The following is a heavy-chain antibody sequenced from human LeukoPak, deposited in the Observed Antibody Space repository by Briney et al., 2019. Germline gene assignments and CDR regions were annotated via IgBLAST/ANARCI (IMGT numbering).Heavy chain of an antibody. Sequence: PSETLSLTCTVSDGSISSYYWSWIRQPPGKGLEWIGYIYYSGSTNYNPSLKSRVTISVDTSKNQFSLKLSSVTAADTAVYYCAGSGRYFDWLLDYWGQGTLVTVSS. V-gene: IGHV4-59*01. CDR1: DGSISSYY. CDR3: AGSGRYFDWLLDY. J-gene: IGHJ4*02. D-gene: IGHD3-9*01. CDR2: IYYSGST.